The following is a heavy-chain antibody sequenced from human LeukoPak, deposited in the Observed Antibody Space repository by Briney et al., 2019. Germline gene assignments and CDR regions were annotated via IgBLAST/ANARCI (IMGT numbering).Heavy chain of an antibody. J-gene: IGHJ4*02. V-gene: IGHV3-53*01. CDR3: ARVNGVNLLDY. CDR2: IYSGGST. Sequence: PGGSLRLPCAASGFTVSGNYMSWVRQAPGKWLEWVSVIYSGGSTYYADSVKGRFTIFRDNSKNTLYLQMNSLRAEDTAVYYCARVNGVNLLDYWGQGTLVTVSS. D-gene: IGHD2-8*01. CDR1: GFTVSGNY.